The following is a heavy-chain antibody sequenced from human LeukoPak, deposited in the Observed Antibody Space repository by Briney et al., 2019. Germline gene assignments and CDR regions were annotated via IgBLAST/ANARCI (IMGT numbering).Heavy chain of an antibody. CDR3: ARVGGYCSGGSCYSTPEYFQH. Sequence: ASVKVSCKASGYTFTGYYMHWVRQAPGQGLEWMGRVNPNSGGTNYAQKFQGRVTMTRDTSISPAYMELSRLRSDDTAVYYCARVGGYCSGGSCYSTPEYFQHWGQGTLVTVSS. D-gene: IGHD2-15*01. J-gene: IGHJ1*01. CDR2: VNPNSGGT. V-gene: IGHV1-2*06. CDR1: GYTFTGYY.